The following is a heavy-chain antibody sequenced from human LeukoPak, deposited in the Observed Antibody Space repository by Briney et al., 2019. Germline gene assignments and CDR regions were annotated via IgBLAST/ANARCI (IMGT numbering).Heavy chain of an antibody. J-gene: IGHJ3*02. Sequence: ASAKVSCKASGYTFTSYGISWVRQAPGQGLEWMGWISAYNGNTNYAQKLQGRVTMTTDTSTSTAYMELRSLRSDDTAVYYCARLFSVGYDSNAPLAFDIWGQGTMVTVSS. V-gene: IGHV1-18*01. CDR2: ISAYNGNT. CDR3: ARLFSVGYDSNAPLAFDI. CDR1: GYTFTSYG. D-gene: IGHD3-22*01.